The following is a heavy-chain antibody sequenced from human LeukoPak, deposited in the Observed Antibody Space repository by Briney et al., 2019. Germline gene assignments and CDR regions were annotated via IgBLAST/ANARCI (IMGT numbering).Heavy chain of an antibody. J-gene: IGHJ6*02. D-gene: IGHD6-19*01. CDR1: GFTFISYG. V-gene: IGHV3-30*18. CDR2: ISYDGSNK. CDR3: ANSAVAGPDDYYYYGMDV. Sequence: GGALLLSCAASGFTFISYGMHWGRQAPGKGLEWVAVISYDGSNKYYADSVKRRFTISRDNSKNTLYLQMNSLRAEDTAVYYCANSAVAGPDDYYYYGMDVWGQGTTVTVSS.